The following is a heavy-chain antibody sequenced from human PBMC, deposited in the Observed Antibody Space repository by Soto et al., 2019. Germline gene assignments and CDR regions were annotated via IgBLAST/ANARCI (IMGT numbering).Heavy chain of an antibody. V-gene: IGHV4-39*01. CDR2: IYYSGST. CDR3: ARHLGRGWFDP. Sequence: QLQLQESGPGLVKPSETLSLTYTVSGGSISSSSYYWGWIRQPPGKGLEWIGSIYYSGSTYYNPSLKSRVTISVDTSKNQFSLKLSSVTAADTAVYYCARHLGRGWFDPWGQGTLVTVSS. CDR1: GGSISSSSYY. J-gene: IGHJ5*02. D-gene: IGHD3-10*01.